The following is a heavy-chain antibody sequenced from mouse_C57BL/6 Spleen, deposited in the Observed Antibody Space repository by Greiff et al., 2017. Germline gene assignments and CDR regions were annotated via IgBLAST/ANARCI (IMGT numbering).Heavy chain of an antibody. D-gene: IGHD2-4*01. CDR1: GFTFSDYG. V-gene: IGHV5-17*01. CDR3: ARRDYDYDGGAY. Sequence: EVKLMESGGGLVKPGGSLKLSCAASGFTFSDYGMHWVRQAPEKGLEWVAYISSGSSTIYYADTVKGRFTISRDNAKNTLFLQMTSLRSEDTAMYYCARRDYDYDGGAYWGQGTLVTVSA. CDR2: ISSGSSTI. J-gene: IGHJ3*01.